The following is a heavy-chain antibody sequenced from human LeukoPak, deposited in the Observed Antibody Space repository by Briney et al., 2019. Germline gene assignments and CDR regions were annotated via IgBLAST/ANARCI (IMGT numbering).Heavy chain of an antibody. D-gene: IGHD6-13*01. CDR2: MNPNSGNT. V-gene: IGHV1-8*01. Sequence: ASVKVSCKASGYTFTSYDINWVRQATGQGLEWMGWMNPNSGNTGYAQKFQGRVTMTRNTSISTAYMELSSLRSEDAAVYYCAREFGSSWLTYYYYYMDVWGKGTTVTVSS. J-gene: IGHJ6*03. CDR3: AREFGSSWLTYYYYYMDV. CDR1: GYTFTSYD.